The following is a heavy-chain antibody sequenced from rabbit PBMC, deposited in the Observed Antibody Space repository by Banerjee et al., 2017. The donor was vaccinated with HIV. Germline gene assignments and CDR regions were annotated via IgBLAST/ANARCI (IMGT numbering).Heavy chain of an antibody. V-gene: IGHV1S40*01. CDR3: ARGDASYSYALTRLDL. CDR1: GFSFSNSYY. D-gene: IGHD6-1*01. J-gene: IGHJ3*01. Sequence: QSLEESGGDLVKPGASLTLTCTASGFSFSNSYYMYWVRQAPGKGLEWIGCIYAGSSGSTYYASWAKGRFTISKTSSTTVTLQMTSLTAADTATYFCARGDASYSYALTRLDLWGPGTLVTVS. CDR2: IYAGSSGST.